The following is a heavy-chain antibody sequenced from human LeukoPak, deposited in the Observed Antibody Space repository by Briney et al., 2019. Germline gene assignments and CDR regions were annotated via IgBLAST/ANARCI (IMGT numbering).Heavy chain of an antibody. CDR3: ARDGEGSSTSSDY. V-gene: IGHV3-21*01. CDR1: GFTFSSYS. Sequence: GGSLRLSCAASGFTFSSYSMNWVRQAPGKGLEWVSSISSSSSYIYYADSVKGRFTISRDNAKNSLYLQMNSLRAEDTAVYYCARDGEGSSTSSDYWGQGTLVTVSS. CDR2: ISSSSSYI. D-gene: IGHD2-2*01. J-gene: IGHJ4*02.